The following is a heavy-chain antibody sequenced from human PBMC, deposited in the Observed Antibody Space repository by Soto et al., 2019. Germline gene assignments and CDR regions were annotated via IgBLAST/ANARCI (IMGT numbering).Heavy chain of an antibody. CDR1: GYTFTSYG. Sequence: ASVKVSCKASGYTFTSYGISWVRQTPGQGLEWMGWISAYNGNTNYAQKLQGRVTITTDTSTSTAYMELRSLRSDDTAVYYCARGSCGGSCYPYYYYYGMDVWGQGTTVTVSS. V-gene: IGHV1-18*04. CDR3: ARGSCGGSCYPYYYYYGMDV. J-gene: IGHJ6*02. CDR2: ISAYNGNT. D-gene: IGHD2-15*01.